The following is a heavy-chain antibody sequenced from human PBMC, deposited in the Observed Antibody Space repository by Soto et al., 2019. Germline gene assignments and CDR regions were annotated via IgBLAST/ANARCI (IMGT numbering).Heavy chain of an antibody. CDR1: GGSFSGYY. CDR3: ARGGITIFGVVIRYYFDY. CDR2: INHSGST. Sequence: KPLETLSLTCAVYGGSFSGYYWSWIRQPPGKGLEWIGEINHSGSTNYNPSLKSRVTISVDTSKNQFSLKLSSVTAADTAVYYCARGGITIFGVVIRYYFDYWGQGTLVTVSS. J-gene: IGHJ4*02. D-gene: IGHD3-3*01. V-gene: IGHV4-34*01.